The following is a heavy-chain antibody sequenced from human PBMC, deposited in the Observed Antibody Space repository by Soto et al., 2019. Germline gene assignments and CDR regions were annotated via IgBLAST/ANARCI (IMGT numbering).Heavy chain of an antibody. J-gene: IGHJ5*02. CDR1: GGTFSSYT. CDR3: ARDWAYCSGGSCYTRGDSRFDP. CDR2: IIPIRGIA. V-gene: IGHV1-69*08. Sequence: QVQLVQSGAEVKKPGSSVKVSCKASGGTFSSYTISWVRQAPGQGLEWMGRIIPIRGIANYAQKFQGRVTITADKSTSTAYMELSSLRSEDTAVYYCARDWAYCSGGSCYTRGDSRFDPWGQGTLVTVSS. D-gene: IGHD2-15*01.